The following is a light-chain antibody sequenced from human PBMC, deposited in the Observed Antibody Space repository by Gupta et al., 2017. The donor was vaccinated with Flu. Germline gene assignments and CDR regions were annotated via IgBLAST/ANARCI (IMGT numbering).Light chain of an antibody. CDR2: STW. J-gene: IGKJ2*01. CDR3: QQSVNIPRT. Sequence: DIQLTQSPASLSASVGDRVTITCRASQSISTYLNWYLQRPGKAPHLLIFSTWRLPSGAPSRFSGSGSGTNFSLTVTRLQSADFGTYYCQQSVNIPRTFGQGTTM. V-gene: IGKV1-39*01. CDR1: QSISTY.